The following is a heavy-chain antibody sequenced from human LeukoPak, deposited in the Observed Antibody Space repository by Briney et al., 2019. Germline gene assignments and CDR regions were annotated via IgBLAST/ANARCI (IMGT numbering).Heavy chain of an antibody. Sequence: GGSLRLSCAASGFTFSNYWMSWVRQAPGKGLEWVANMKEDGSEKFYVDSVKGRFTISRDNAKNSLYLQMNSLRVEDTAVYYCAREQQQLVPLVDYWGQGTLVTVSS. CDR2: MKEDGSEK. CDR3: AREQQQLVPLVDY. CDR1: GFTFSNYW. J-gene: IGHJ4*02. D-gene: IGHD6-13*01. V-gene: IGHV3-7*01.